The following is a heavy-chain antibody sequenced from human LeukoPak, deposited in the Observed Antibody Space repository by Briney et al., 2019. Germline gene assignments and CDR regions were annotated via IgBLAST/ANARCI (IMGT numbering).Heavy chain of an antibody. Sequence: SQTLSLTCTVSGGSISSGSYYWSWIRQPAGKGLEWIGRIYTSGSTNYNPSLKSRVTISVDTSKNQFSLKLSSVTAADTAVYYCARDYYGSGSYSNYYYYGMDVWGKGTTVTVSS. D-gene: IGHD3-10*01. CDR1: GGSISSGSYY. V-gene: IGHV4-61*02. CDR2: IYTSGST. CDR3: ARDYYGSGSYSNYYYYGMDV. J-gene: IGHJ6*04.